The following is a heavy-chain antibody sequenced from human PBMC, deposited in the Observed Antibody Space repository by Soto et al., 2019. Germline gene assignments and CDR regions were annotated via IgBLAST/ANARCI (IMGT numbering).Heavy chain of an antibody. D-gene: IGHD6-13*01. CDR3: ARDQRAAGFNWFDP. CDR1: GGSISSYY. CDR2: IYYSGST. V-gene: IGHV4-59*01. J-gene: IGHJ5*02. Sequence: SETLSLTCTVSGGSISSYYWSWIRQPPGKGLEWIGYIYYSGSTNYNPSLKSRVTISVDTSKNQFSLKLSSVTAADTAVYYCARDQRAAGFNWFDPWGQGTLVTVSS.